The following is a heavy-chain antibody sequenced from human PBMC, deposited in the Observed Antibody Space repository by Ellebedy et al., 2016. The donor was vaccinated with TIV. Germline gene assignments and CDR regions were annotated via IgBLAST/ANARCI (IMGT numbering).Heavy chain of an antibody. CDR3: VRGLGIARY. Sequence: MPSETLSLTCTVSGGSFSNSTYYWGWIRQPPGKGLEWIGSVSYSGSTHYNPSLKSRVTIPVEPTKNQFSLKLTSATVADRAVYYCVRGLGIARYWGQGALVTVSS. V-gene: IGHV4-39*07. J-gene: IGHJ4*02. CDR1: GGSFSNSTYY. CDR2: VSYSGST. D-gene: IGHD6-13*01.